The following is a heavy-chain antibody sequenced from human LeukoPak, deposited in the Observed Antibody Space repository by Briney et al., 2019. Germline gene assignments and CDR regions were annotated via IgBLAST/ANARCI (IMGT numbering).Heavy chain of an antibody. J-gene: IGHJ4*02. D-gene: IGHD6-19*01. CDR2: ISGSRGIT. V-gene: IGHV3-23*01. Sequence: PGRSLRLSCAASGFTFGSYAICWVRQAPGEGLEWVSGISGSRGITYFADSVKGRFTISRDNSKNTVYLQINSLRAEYTALYYCAKTTAGYSSGRYPGWPMDYWGQGTLVTVSS. CDR3: AKTTAGYSSGRYPGWPMDY. CDR1: GFTFGSYA.